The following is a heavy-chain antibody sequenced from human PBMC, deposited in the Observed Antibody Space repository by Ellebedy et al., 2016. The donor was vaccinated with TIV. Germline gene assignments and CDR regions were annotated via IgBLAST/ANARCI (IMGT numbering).Heavy chain of an antibody. CDR3: ARDIPVLNWFDP. V-gene: IGHV5-10-1*01. J-gene: IGHJ5*02. CDR2: IDPSDSYT. CDR1: GYSFTSYW. Sequence: GESLKISXKGSGYSFTSYWISWVRQMPGKGLEWMGRIDPSDSYTNYSPSFQGHVTISADKSISTAYLQWSSLKASDTAMYYCARDIPVLNWFDPWGQGTLVTVSS.